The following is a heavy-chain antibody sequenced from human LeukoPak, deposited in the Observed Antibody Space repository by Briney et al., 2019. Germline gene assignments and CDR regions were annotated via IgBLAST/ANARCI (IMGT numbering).Heavy chain of an antibody. V-gene: IGHV1-69*13. D-gene: IGHD4-23*01. CDR2: IIPIFGTA. CDR3: ARAMATVVKSYYYYGMDV. Sequence: SVKVSCKASGGTFSSYAVSWVRQAPGQGLEWMGGIIPIFGTANYAQKFQGRVTITADESTSTAYMELSSLRSEDTAVYYCARAMATVVKSYYYYGMDVWGQGTTVTVSS. J-gene: IGHJ6*02. CDR1: GGTFSSYA.